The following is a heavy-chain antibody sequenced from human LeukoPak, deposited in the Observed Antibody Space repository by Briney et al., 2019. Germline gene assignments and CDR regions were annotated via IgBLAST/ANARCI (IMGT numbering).Heavy chain of an antibody. Sequence: SVKVSCKASGGSFSSDAISWVRQAAGQGLEGMGGIIPIFGTASYAQKFQGRVTITTDESTSTAYMELSSLRSEDTAVYYCARAPVGATSSFDYWGQGTLVTVSS. V-gene: IGHV1-69*05. D-gene: IGHD1-26*01. CDR2: IIPIFGTA. J-gene: IGHJ4*02. CDR3: ARAPVGATSSFDY. CDR1: GGSFSSDA.